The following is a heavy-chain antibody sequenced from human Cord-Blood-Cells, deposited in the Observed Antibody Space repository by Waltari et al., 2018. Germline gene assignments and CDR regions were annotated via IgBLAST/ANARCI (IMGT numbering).Heavy chain of an antibody. CDR2: IYYSGST. CDR1: GGSVSSGSYS. CDR3: ARIRIEYSSSSYYYYGMDV. Sequence: QVQLQESGPGLVKPSETLSLTCTVSGGSVSSGSYSWSWIRQPPGKGLEWIGYIYYSGSTNYNPSLKSRVTISVDTSKNQFSLKLSSVTAADTAVYYCARIRIEYSSSSYYYYGMDVWGQGTTVTVSS. D-gene: IGHD6-6*01. J-gene: IGHJ6*02. V-gene: IGHV4-61*01.